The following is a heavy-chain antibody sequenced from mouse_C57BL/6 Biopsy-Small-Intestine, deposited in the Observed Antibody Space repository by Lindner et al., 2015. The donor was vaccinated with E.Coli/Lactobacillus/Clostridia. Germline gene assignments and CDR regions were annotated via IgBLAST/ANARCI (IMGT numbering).Heavy chain of an antibody. Sequence: VQLQESGAELVRPGTSVKMSCKASGYTFTNYWIGWAKQRPGHGLEWIGDIYPGGGYTNYNEKFKGKATLTADKSSSTAYMQFSSLTSEDSAIYYCARGWDGYAMDYWGQGISVTVSS. CDR1: GYTFTNYW. CDR3: ARGWDGYAMDY. D-gene: IGHD4-1*01. V-gene: IGHV1-63*01. CDR2: IYPGGGYT. J-gene: IGHJ4*01.